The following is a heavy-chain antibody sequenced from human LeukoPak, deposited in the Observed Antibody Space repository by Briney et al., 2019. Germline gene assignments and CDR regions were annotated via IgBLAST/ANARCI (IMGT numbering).Heavy chain of an antibody. CDR1: GYTFTGYY. J-gene: IGHJ4*02. V-gene: IGHV1-2*02. Sequence: ASVKVSCKASGYTFTGYYMHWVRQAPGQGLEWMGWINPNSGGTNYAQKLQGRVTMTTDTSTSTAYMELRSLRSDDTAIYYCARYRSPSYDYVWGTPPGYFDYWGQGTLVTVSS. D-gene: IGHD3-16*01. CDR3: ARYRSPSYDYVWGTPPGYFDY. CDR2: INPNSGGT.